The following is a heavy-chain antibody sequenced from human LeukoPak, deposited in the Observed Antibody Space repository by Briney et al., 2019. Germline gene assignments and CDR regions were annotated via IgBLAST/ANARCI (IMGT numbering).Heavy chain of an antibody. J-gene: IGHJ4*02. CDR3: ARDHFDY. V-gene: IGHV3-48*01. CDR1: GFTFSSYS. Sequence: GGSLRLSCAASGFTFSSYSMNWVRQAPGKGLEWVSYISSSSSTIYYADSVKGRFTISRDNAKNSLYLQMKSLRAEDTAVYYCARDHFDYWGQGTLVTVSS. CDR2: ISSSSSTI.